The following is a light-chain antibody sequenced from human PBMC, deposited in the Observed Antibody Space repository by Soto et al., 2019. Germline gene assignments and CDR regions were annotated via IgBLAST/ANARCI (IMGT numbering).Light chain of an antibody. CDR3: QPSYSTPLT. CDR2: AAS. CDR1: QSISSY. J-gene: IGKJ4*01. V-gene: IGKV1-39*01. Sequence: IQMTQSPSALSASVGDRVTITCGASQSISSYLNWYQQKPGKAPKLLIYAASSLQSGVPSRFSGSGSGTDFTLTISSLQPEDFATYYCQPSYSTPLTFGGGTKVDI.